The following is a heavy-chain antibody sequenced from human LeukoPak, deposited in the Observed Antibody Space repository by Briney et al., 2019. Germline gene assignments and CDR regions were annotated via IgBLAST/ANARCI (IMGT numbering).Heavy chain of an antibody. CDR3: ASRGYSSSWSKGNYGMDV. Sequence: ASVTVSCTASGYTFTDYYMHWVRQAPGQGLEWMGWINPNSGGTNYAQKFQGRVTMTRDTSISTAYMELSRLRSDDTAVYYCASRGYSSSWSKGNYGMDVWGQGTTVTVSS. D-gene: IGHD6-13*01. J-gene: IGHJ6*02. CDR1: GYTFTDYY. CDR2: INPNSGGT. V-gene: IGHV1-2*02.